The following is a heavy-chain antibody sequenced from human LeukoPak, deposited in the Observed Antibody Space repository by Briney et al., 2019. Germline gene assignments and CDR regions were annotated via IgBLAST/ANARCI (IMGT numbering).Heavy chain of an antibody. CDR3: AKADPVAAYFDY. Sequence: GGSLRLSCAASGFTFSSYGMHWVRQAPGKGLEWVAVISYDGSNKYYADSVKGRFTISRDNSKNTLYLQMNSLRAEDTAVYYCAKADPVAAYFDYWGQGTLVTVSS. CDR2: ISYDGSNK. J-gene: IGHJ4*02. CDR1: GFTFSSYG. V-gene: IGHV3-30*18. D-gene: IGHD6-19*01.